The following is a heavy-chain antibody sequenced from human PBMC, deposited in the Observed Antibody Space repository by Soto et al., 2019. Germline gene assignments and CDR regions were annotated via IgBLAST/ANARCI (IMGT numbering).Heavy chain of an antibody. Sequence: QVQLVESGGGVVQPGRSLRLSCAASGFTFSSYGMHWVRQAPCKGLEWVAVIWYDGSNNYYADSVKGRFTISRDNSKNTMYLQMNSRIAEYTDVYYCARDPGRVWYPPHYWGQGPLVTVSS. V-gene: IGHV3-33*01. J-gene: IGHJ4*02. CDR1: GFTFSSYG. D-gene: IGHD6-13*01. CDR3: ARDPGRVWYPPHY. CDR2: IWYDGSNN.